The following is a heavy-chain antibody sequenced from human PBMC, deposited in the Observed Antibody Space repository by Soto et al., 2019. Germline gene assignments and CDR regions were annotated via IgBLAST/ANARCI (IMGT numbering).Heavy chain of an antibody. D-gene: IGHD5-18*01. V-gene: IGHV3-23*01. CDR2: ISGSGGST. J-gene: IGHJ6*02. CDR3: AKAPVYSYGYYCYSYGMDF. CDR1: GFTFSRYA. Sequence: GGSLRHSCEASGFTFSRYAMSWVRQAPGKGLEWVSAISGSGGSTYYADSCKGRFTISRDNSKNTLYLQMNSLRAEDTAVYYCAKAPVYSYGYYCYSYGMDFWGQGTTVTVSS.